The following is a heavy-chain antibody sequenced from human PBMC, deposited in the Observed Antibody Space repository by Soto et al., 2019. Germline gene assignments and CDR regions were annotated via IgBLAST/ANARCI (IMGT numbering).Heavy chain of an antibody. Sequence: LPLCCTVSGGSMSSENWSWIRQPPGKGMEWIGYIYYSGSTNYNPSLKSRVTISVDTSKNQFSLKLSSVTAADTAVYYCAKESNIAAWYYFDYWGQGTLVTVSS. CDR1: GGSMSSEN. V-gene: IGHV4-59*01. CDR2: IYYSGST. CDR3: AKESNIAAWYYFDY. J-gene: IGHJ4*02. D-gene: IGHD6-6*01.